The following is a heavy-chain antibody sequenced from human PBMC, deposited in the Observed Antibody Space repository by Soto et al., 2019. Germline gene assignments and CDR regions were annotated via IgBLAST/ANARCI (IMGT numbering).Heavy chain of an antibody. CDR3: ARSAAAGSYYYYYGMDV. CDR2: IFSNDEK. V-gene: IGHV2-26*01. Sequence: SGPTLVNPTETLTLTCTVSGFSLSNARMGVSWIRQPPGKALERLAHIFSNDEKSYSTSLKSRLTISKDTSKSQVVLTMTNIDPVDTATYYCARSAAAGSYYYYYGMDVWGQGTTVTVSS. J-gene: IGHJ6*02. CDR1: GFSLSNARMG. D-gene: IGHD6-13*01.